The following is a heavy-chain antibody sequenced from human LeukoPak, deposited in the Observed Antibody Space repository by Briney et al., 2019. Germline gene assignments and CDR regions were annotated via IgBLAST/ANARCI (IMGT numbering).Heavy chain of an antibody. CDR2: IYYSGST. D-gene: IGHD6-6*01. J-gene: IGHJ6*02. CDR1: GGSISGYY. CDR3: ASSKYSTLMDV. Sequence: SETLSLTCTVSGGSISGYYWIWIRQPPGKGLEWIGYIYYSGSTNYNPSLKSRVTISVDTSKNQFSLKLSSVTAADTAVYYCASSKYSTLMDVWGQGTTVTVSS. V-gene: IGHV4-59*01.